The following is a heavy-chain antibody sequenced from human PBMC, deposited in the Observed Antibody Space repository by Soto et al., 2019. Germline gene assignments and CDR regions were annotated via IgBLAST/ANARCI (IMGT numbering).Heavy chain of an antibody. D-gene: IGHD4-17*01. Sequence: QITLKESGPTLVKPTQTLTLTCTFSGFSLKTGGAGVGWIRQPPGKALEWLALIYWNEDKRYSPSLKSRLTITKDPSKNQVVLTMTNVDPVDTATYYCAHRGYGDYPRDNWFDPWGQGTLVTVSS. CDR2: IYWNEDK. V-gene: IGHV2-5*01. CDR1: GFSLKTGGAG. CDR3: AHRGYGDYPRDNWFDP. J-gene: IGHJ5*02.